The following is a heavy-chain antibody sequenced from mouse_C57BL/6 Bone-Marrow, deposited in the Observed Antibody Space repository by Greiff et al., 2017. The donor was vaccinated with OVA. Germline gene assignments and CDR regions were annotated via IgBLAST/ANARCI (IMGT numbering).Heavy chain of an antibody. Sequence: VQLQQSGPELVKPGASVKISCKASGYTFTDYYMNWVKQSHGKSLEWIGDINPNNGGTSYNQKFKGKATLTVDKSSSTAYMELRSLTSEDSAVYYCAIYDGYFLDYWGQGTTLTVSS. CDR2: INPNNGGT. J-gene: IGHJ2*01. V-gene: IGHV1-26*01. CDR1: GYTFTDYY. D-gene: IGHD2-3*01. CDR3: AIYDGYFLDY.